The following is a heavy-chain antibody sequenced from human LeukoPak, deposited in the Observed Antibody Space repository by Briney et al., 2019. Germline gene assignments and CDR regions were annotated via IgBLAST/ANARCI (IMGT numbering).Heavy chain of an antibody. D-gene: IGHD5-12*01. CDR3: AKGGYDYVEVAYFDF. Sequence: GGSLRLSCTASGFSFNNNAMSWVRQAPGKGLEWVSIIIASSGSTFYADSVKGRFTISRDNSKNTLYLQMNSLSVEGTAVYYCAKGGYDYVEVAYFDFWGLGALVTVSS. CDR1: GFSFNNNA. J-gene: IGHJ4*02. CDR2: IIASSGST. V-gene: IGHV3-23*01.